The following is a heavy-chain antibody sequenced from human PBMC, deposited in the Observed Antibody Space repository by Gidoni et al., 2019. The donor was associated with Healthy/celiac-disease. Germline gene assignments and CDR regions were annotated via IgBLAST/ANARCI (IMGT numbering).Heavy chain of an antibody. CDR1: GGASRSSSYY. J-gene: IGHJ5*02. CDR3: ARDPRGLRFSARLNWFDP. CDR2: IYYSGST. D-gene: IGHD5-12*01. Sequence: QLQLQESGPGLVKRSETKSLTCTGSGGASRSSSYYWGWICPPPATGLEWIGGIYYSGSTSYNPSLKRRVALSVATSKNQFSLKVGSVTAADTAVYYCARDPRGLRFSARLNWFDPWGQGTLVTVSS. V-gene: IGHV4-39*02.